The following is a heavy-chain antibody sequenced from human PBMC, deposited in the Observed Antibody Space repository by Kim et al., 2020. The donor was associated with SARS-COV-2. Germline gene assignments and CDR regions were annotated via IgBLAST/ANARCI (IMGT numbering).Heavy chain of an antibody. J-gene: IGHJ4*02. CDR2: IIPIFGTA. D-gene: IGHD2-2*02. CDR1: GGTFSSYA. Sequence: VKVSCKASGGTFSSYAISWVRQAPGQGLEWMGGIIPIFGTANYAQKFQGRVTITADESTSTAYMELSSLRSEDTAVYYCARGAPRYCSSTSCYIDYWGQGTLVTVSS. V-gene: IGHV1-69*13. CDR3: ARGAPRYCSSTSCYIDY.